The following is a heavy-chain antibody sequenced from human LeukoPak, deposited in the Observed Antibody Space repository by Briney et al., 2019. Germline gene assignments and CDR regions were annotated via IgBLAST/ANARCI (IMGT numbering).Heavy chain of an antibody. J-gene: IGHJ4*02. V-gene: IGHV4-61*01. CDR3: ARDDSSGVVEY. CDR1: GGSVSSGSYY. D-gene: IGHD3-22*01. Sequence: SETLSLTCTVSGGSVSSGSYYWSWIRQPPGKGLEWIGYIYYSGSTTYNPSLKGRVTISVDTSKNQFSLKLSSVTAADTAVYYCARDDSSGVVEYWGQGTLVTVSS. CDR2: IYYSGST.